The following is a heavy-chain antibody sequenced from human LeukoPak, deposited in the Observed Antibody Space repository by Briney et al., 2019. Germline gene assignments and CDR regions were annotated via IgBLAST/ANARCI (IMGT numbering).Heavy chain of an antibody. V-gene: IGHV1-69*13. J-gene: IGHJ3*02. CDR3: ARVPGNHDILTGYDI. D-gene: IGHD3-9*01. CDR2: IIPIFGTA. CDR1: GGTFSSYA. Sequence: SVKVSCKASGGTFSSYAISWVRQAPGQGLELMRGIIPIFGTANYAQKFQGRVTITADESTSTAYMELSSLRSEDTAVYYCARVPGNHDILTGYDIWGQGTMVTVSS.